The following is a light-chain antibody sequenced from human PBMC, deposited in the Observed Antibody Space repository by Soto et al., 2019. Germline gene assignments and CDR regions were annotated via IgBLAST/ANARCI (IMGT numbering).Light chain of an antibody. V-gene: IGKV3-20*01. J-gene: IGKJ4*01. CDR2: GTS. CDR3: QQYGNSPLT. CDR1: QSFNTNW. Sequence: EIVLTQSPGTLSLSPGEIPTPSSRASQSFNTNWLAWYHNQPGQAPSLLIYGTSSRPNGTPDRFSGSGSGTDFTLIISRLEPEDFAVYSCQQYGNSPLTFGMGTKVEIK.